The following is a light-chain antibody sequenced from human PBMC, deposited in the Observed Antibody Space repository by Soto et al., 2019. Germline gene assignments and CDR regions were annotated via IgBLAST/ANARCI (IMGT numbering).Light chain of an antibody. J-gene: IGKJ2*01. V-gene: IGKV3-11*01. CDR2: DAS. CDR3: QQRGYT. Sequence: ERVLTQSPATLSLSPGERATLSCRASQSVSSYLAWYQQKPGQAPRLLIYDASNRATGIPARFSGSGSGTDFTLTISSLEPEDFAVYHCQQRGYTFGQGTKLEIK. CDR1: QSVSSY.